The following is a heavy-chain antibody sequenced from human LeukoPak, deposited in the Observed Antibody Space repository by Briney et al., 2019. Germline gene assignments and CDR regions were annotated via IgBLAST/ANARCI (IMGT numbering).Heavy chain of an antibody. Sequence: SVTVSCKASGGTFSSYAISWVRQAPGQGLEWMGGIIPIFGTANYAQKFQGRVTITADESTSTAYMELSSLRSEDTAVYYCARTPPKYSSSWYWFDPWGQGTLVTVSS. V-gene: IGHV1-69*13. CDR2: IIPIFGTA. CDR3: ARTPPKYSSSWYWFDP. D-gene: IGHD6-13*01. CDR1: GGTFSSYA. J-gene: IGHJ5*02.